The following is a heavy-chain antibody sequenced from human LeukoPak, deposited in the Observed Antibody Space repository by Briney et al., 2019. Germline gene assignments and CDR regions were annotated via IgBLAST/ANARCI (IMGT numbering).Heavy chain of an antibody. V-gene: IGHV3-74*01. CDR2: INNDASRT. Sequence: GGSLRLSCAASEFTFTSYELNWVRQAPGKGLVWVSHINNDASRTDYADSVKGRFTISRDNAKNTLYLQMNSLRAEDTAVYYCTYYESARGHWGQGTLVTVSS. CDR3: TYYESARGH. J-gene: IGHJ4*02. CDR1: EFTFTSYE. D-gene: IGHD3-10*01.